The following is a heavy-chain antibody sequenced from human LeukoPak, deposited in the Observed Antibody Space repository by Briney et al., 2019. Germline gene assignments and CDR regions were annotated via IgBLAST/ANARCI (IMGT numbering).Heavy chain of an antibody. D-gene: IGHD6-19*01. V-gene: IGHV1-2*02. CDR2: INPNSGGT. CDR1: GYTFIGYY. J-gene: IGHJ4*02. Sequence: ASVKVSCKASGYTFIGYYMHWVRQAPVQGLEWMGWINPNSGGTNYAQKFQGRVTMTRDTSISTAYMELSRLRSDDTAVYYCARELGSGWYLPAYWGQGTLVTVSS. CDR3: ARELGSGWYLPAY.